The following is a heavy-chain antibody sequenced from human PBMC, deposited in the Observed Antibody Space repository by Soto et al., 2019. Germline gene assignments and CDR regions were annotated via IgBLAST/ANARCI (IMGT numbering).Heavy chain of an antibody. CDR2: IIPIFGTA. CDR3: GRGGRNFSSTSCRFGDYYYGIGV. CDR1: GGTFSSYA. D-gene: IGHD2-2*01. J-gene: IGHJ6*02. Sequence: QVQLVQSGAEVKKPGSSVKVSCKASGGTFSSYAISWVRQAPGQGLEWMGGIIPIFGTANYAQKFQGRVTITGDKSTGTAYMELGSLGSEDTAVYYLGRGGRNFSSTSCRFGDYYYGIGVWGQGTTVTGS. V-gene: IGHV1-69*06.